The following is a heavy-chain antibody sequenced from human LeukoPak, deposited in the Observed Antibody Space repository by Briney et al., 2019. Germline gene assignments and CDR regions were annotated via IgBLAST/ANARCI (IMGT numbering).Heavy chain of an antibody. V-gene: IGHV3-23*01. CDR2: ISGSGGST. J-gene: IGHJ4*02. D-gene: IGHD3-10*01. Sequence: PGGSLRLSCAASGITFITSAMSWVRQAPGKGLEWVSAISGSGGSTHYADSVKGRFTISRDNSKNTLRLQMNSLRVEDTAVYYCAKLLRGTVVPYYDYWGQGTLVTVSS. CDR3: AKLLRGTVVPYYDY. CDR1: GITFITSA.